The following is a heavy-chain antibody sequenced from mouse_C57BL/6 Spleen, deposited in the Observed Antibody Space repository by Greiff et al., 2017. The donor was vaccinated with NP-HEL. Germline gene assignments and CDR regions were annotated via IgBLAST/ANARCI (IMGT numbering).Heavy chain of an antibody. CDR2: IDPSDSET. D-gene: IGHD1-1*01. CDR3: ARGSYHPFDC. Sequence: QVQLQQPGAELVRPGSSVKLSCKASGYTFTSYWMHWVKQRPIQGLEWIGNIDPSDSETHYTQKFKDKATFTVDKSSSTAYMQLSSLTSEDSAVYYCARGSYHPFDCWGQGTTLTVSS. J-gene: IGHJ2*01. V-gene: IGHV1-52*01. CDR1: GYTFTSYW.